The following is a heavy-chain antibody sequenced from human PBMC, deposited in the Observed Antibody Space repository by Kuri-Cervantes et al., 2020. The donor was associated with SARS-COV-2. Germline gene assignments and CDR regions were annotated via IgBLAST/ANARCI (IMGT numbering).Heavy chain of an antibody. Sequence: GESLKISCAASGFTFSSYDMHWVRQAPGKGLEWVSAITGSGASTNYAESVKGRFTVSRDNSKNTLHLQMNSLRAEDTAVYYCAKRSQVSSGYFDYWGQGTLVTVSS. CDR1: GFTFSSYD. V-gene: IGHV3-23*01. J-gene: IGHJ4*02. D-gene: IGHD2-8*01. CDR2: ITGSGAST. CDR3: AKRSQVSSGYFDY.